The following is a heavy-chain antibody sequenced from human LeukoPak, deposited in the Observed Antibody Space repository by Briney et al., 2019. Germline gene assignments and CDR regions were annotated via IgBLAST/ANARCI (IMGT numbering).Heavy chain of an antibody. CDR1: GFTFSSYS. Sequence: GGSLRLSCAASGFTFSSYSMNWVRQAPGKGLEWVSSISSSSSYIYYADSVKGRFTISRDNAKNSLYLQMNSLRAEDTAVYYCARVSQVLAAADYWGQETLVTVSS. V-gene: IGHV3-21*01. CDR3: ARVSQVLAAADY. D-gene: IGHD6-13*01. J-gene: IGHJ4*02. CDR2: ISSSSSYI.